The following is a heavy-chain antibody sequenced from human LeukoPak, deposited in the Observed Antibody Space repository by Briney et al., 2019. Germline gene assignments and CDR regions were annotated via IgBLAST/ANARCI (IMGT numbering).Heavy chain of an antibody. J-gene: IGHJ4*02. V-gene: IGHV3-74*01. D-gene: IGHD3-16*01. CDR1: GFTFSTYW. Sequence: GGSLRLSCAASGFTFSTYWMHWVRQAPGKGLVWVLRVNTAGSSTSYADSVKGRFTISRDNAKNTLYLQMNSLRAEDTAMYYCVGGMGGHFDYWGQGTLVTVSS. CDR2: VNTAGSST. CDR3: VGGMGGHFDY.